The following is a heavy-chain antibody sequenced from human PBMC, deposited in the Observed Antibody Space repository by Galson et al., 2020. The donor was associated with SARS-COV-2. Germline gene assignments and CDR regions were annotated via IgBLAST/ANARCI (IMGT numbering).Heavy chain of an antibody. CDR3: SSPPGRGGYSYGSDYYYYGMDV. J-gene: IGHJ6*02. V-gene: IGHV3-23*01. CDR1: GFTFSSYA. Sequence: GGSLRLSCAASGFTFSSYAMSWVRQAPGKGLEWVSAISGSGGSTYYADSVKGRFTISRDNSKNTLYLQMNSLRAEDTAVYYCSSPPGRGGYSYGSDYYYYGMDVWGQGTTVTVSS. D-gene: IGHD5-18*01. CDR2: ISGSGGST.